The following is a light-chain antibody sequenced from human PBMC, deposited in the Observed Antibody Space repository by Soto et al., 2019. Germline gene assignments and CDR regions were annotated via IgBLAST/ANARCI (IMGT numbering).Light chain of an antibody. V-gene: IGKV1-39*01. J-gene: IGKJ2*02. CDR2: AAS. Sequence: DIQMTQSPSSLSSSVGDRATITCRASQSISSYLNWYQQKPGKAPKLLIYAASSLQSGVPSRFSGSGSGTDFTLTSSSLQPEDFATYYCQQSYSTPRTFGQGTKLEIK. CDR1: QSISSY. CDR3: QQSYSTPRT.